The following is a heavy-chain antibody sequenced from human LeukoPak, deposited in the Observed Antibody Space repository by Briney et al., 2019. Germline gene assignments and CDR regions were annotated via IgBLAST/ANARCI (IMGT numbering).Heavy chain of an antibody. V-gene: IGHV6-1*01. J-gene: IGHJ4*02. CDR2: TYYRSKWII. CDR1: GYSFSSRSCA. CDR3: ARDYYDSSGYSHYDY. D-gene: IGHD3-22*01. Sequence: SQTLSLTCAISGYSFSSRSCARSWIRQSPSRGLEWLGRTYYRSKWIIDYAVSVKSRITINPDTSKNQFSLQLNSVTPEDTAVYYCARDYYDSSGYSHYDYWGQGTLVTVSS.